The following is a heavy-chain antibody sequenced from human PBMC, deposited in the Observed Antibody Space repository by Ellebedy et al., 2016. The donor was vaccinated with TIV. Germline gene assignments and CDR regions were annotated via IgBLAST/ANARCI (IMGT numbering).Heavy chain of an antibody. D-gene: IGHD2-2*01. CDR2: IYYSGST. CDR3: ARGRAMTYGMDV. V-gene: IGHV4-59*01. CDR1: GGSISSYY. Sequence: SETLSLXCTVSGGSISSYYWSWIRQPPGKGLEWIGYIYYSGSTNYNPSLKSRVTISVDTSKNQFSLKLSSVTAADTAVYYCARGRAMTYGMDVWGQGTTVTVSS. J-gene: IGHJ6*02.